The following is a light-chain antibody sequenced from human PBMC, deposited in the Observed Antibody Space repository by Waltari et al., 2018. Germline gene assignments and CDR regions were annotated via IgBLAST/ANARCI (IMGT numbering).Light chain of an antibody. CDR1: GSELGGHNH. CDR2: DVN. CDR3: NSFTDSVTWV. J-gene: IGLJ3*02. Sequence: QSALTQPAPVSGPPGAPTTISCTGTGSELGGHNHGSWYQHHPGKDPKLMIHDVNKRPSGVSNRFSGSKSGNTASQTISALQAEDEADYYCNSFTDSVTWVFGGGTKLTVL. V-gene: IGLV2-14*03.